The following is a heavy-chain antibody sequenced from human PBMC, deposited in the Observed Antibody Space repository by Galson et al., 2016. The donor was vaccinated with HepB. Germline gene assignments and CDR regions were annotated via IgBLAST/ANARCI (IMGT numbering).Heavy chain of an antibody. D-gene: IGHD1-14*01. CDR2: ITVSASGRT. Sequence: SLRLSCAASAFTFTNYAMNWVRQAPGKGLEWVAYITVSASGRTFYADSVKGLFTISSDNSNNTLFLQIHSLTAEDTAIYYCARDLSYKEPAFDIWGQGTLVSVSS. CDR1: AFTFTNYA. J-gene: IGHJ3*02. V-gene: IGHV3-23*01. CDR3: ARDLSYKEPAFDI.